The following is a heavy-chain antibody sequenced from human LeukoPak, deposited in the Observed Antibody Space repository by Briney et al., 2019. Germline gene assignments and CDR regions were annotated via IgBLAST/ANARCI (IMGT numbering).Heavy chain of an antibody. Sequence: GASVKVSCKASGGTFSSYAISWVRQAPGQGLEWMGGTIPIFGTANYAQKFQGRVTITADESTSTAYMELSSLRSEDTAVYYCARPGLQNNYYYGMDVWGQGTTVTVSS. CDR3: ARPGLQNNYYYGMDV. CDR1: GGTFSSYA. CDR2: TIPIFGTA. J-gene: IGHJ6*02. D-gene: IGHD4-11*01. V-gene: IGHV1-69*13.